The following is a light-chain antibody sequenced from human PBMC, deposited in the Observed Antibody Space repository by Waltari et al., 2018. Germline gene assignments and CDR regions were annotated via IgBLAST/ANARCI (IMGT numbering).Light chain of an antibody. J-gene: IGLJ2*01. CDR2: SST. CDR1: SSNIATNT. V-gene: IGLV1-44*01. CDR3: SSWDDSLKAVV. Sequence: QSVLTLPPSASGAPGQRVTMSCSGSSSNIATNTVTWSQHLPGTAPKLLIYSSTHRPSGVPDRFSGSKSGTSASLAISGLQSDDEADYYCSSWDDSLKAVVFGGGTKLTVL.